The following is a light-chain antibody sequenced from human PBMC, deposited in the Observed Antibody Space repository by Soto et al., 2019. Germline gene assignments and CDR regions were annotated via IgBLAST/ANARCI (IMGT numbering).Light chain of an antibody. CDR2: FGS. V-gene: IGKV2-28*01. Sequence: DIVVTQSPLTLPVTPGETASISCRSSQSLLHSNGYNYLDWYLQKPGRYPQLLICFGSNRASGVPDRFSGSGSGTEFTLKISRVEAEDVWVYYYVQALQSPPWTFGQGTKVEIK. CDR1: QSLLHSNGYNY. CDR3: VQALQSPPWT. J-gene: IGKJ1*01.